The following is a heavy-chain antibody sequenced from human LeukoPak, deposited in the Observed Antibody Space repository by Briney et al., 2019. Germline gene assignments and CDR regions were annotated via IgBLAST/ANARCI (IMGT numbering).Heavy chain of an antibody. CDR2: ISSDGRNK. CDR1: GLPFSRCG. Sequence: GGSLRLSCVASGLPFSRCGMHWVRQAPGRGLQWVAFISSDGRNKYYADSVKGRFTISRDDSKNTVSLQANSLRAEDTAVYYCAKDGGGGYANHALDFWGQGTMVTVSS. J-gene: IGHJ3*01. CDR3: AKDGGGGYANHALDF. D-gene: IGHD3-16*01. V-gene: IGHV3-30*18.